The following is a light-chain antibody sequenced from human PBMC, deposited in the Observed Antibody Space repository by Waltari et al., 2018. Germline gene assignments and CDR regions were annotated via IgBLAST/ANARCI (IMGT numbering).Light chain of an antibody. J-gene: IGKJ2*03. V-gene: IGKV3-20*01. Sequence: EKVLTQSPGFMSLSPGERATLSCRASQSVGSGHLAWYQQKPGQAPRLLIYGASSRAPGIPDRFSGSGSGTEFTLTISRLEPEDFAVYYCQQYDRSSPRYSFGQGTRLEIK. CDR2: GAS. CDR1: QSVGSGH. CDR3: QQYDRSSPRYS.